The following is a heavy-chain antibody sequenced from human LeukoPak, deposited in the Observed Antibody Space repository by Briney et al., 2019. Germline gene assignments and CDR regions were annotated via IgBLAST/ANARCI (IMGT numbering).Heavy chain of an antibody. V-gene: IGHV4-61*01. CDR3: ARVQEPYYYYGMDV. CDR1: GGSVSSGSYY. CDR2: IYYSGST. J-gene: IGHJ6*02. Sequence: SETLSLTCTVSGGSVSSGSYYWSWIRQPPGKGLEWIGYIYYSGSTNYNPSLKSRVTISVDTSKNQFSLKLSSVTAADTAVYYCARVQEPYYYYGMDVWGQGTTVTVSS. D-gene: IGHD1-14*01.